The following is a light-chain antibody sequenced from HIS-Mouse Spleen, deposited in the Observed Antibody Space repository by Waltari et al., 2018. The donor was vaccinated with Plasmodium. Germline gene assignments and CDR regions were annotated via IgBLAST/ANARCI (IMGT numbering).Light chain of an antibody. CDR3: QAWDSSTAV. CDR1: KLGDKY. Sequence: SYELTQPPSVSVSPGQTASITCSGDKLGDKYACWYQQKPGQSPVLAIYQDSKRPSGIRERFCGSNSGNTATLTISGTQAMDEADYYGQAWDSSTAVFGGGTKLTVL. V-gene: IGLV3-1*01. CDR2: QDS. J-gene: IGLJ3*02.